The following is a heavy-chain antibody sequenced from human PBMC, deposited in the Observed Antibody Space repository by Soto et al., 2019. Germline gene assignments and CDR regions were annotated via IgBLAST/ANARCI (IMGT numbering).Heavy chain of an antibody. J-gene: IGHJ3*02. CDR2: ISGSGGST. CDR3: AKGYNWNDNAFDI. V-gene: IGHV3-23*01. CDR1: GSTFSSYA. D-gene: IGHD1-20*01. Sequence: EVQLLESGGGLVQPGGSLRLSCAASGSTFSSYAMSWVRQAPGKGLEWVSAISGSGGSTYYADSVKGRFTISRDNSKNTLYLQMNSLRAEDTAVYYCAKGYNWNDNAFDIWGQGTMVTVSS.